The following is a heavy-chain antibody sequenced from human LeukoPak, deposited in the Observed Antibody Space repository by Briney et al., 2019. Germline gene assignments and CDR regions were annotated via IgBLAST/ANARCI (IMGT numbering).Heavy chain of an antibody. V-gene: IGHV4-4*02. CDR2: IYHSGST. CDR3: ARRNIVATLYFDY. CDR1: GGSISSSNW. J-gene: IGHJ4*02. Sequence: SGTLSLTCAVSGGSISSSNWWSWVRPPPGKGLEWIGEIYHSGSTNYNPSLKSRVTISVDKSKNQFSLKLSSVTAADTGVYYCARRNIVATLYFDYWGQGTLVTVSS. D-gene: IGHD5-12*01.